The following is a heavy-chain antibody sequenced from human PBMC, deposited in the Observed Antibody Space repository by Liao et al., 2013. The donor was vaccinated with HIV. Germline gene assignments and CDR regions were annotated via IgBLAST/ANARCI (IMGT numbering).Heavy chain of an antibody. Sequence: QVQLQQWGAGLLKPSETLSLTCAVYGGSFSGYYWSWIRQPPGKGLEWIGEINHSGSTNYNPSLKSRVTISVDTSKNQFSLKVSSVTAADTAMYYCARELWSGFPRLDSWGQGTLVTVSS. J-gene: IGHJ4*02. V-gene: IGHV4-34*01. D-gene: IGHD3-3*01. CDR2: INHSGST. CDR3: ARELWSGFPRLDS. CDR1: GGSFSGYY.